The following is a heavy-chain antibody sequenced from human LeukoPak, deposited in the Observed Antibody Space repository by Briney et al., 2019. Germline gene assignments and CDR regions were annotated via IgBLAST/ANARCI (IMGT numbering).Heavy chain of an antibody. CDR1: GGSISSYY. J-gene: IGHJ6*02. CDR2: IYYSGST. Sequence: SETLSLTCTVSGGSISSYYWSWIRQPPGKGLEWIGYIYYSGSTSYNPSLKSRVTISVDTSKNQFSLKLSSVTAADTAVYYCARDSGYYGSGRYYYYGMDVWGQGTTVTVSS. D-gene: IGHD3-10*01. CDR3: ARDSGYYGSGRYYYYGMDV. V-gene: IGHV4-59*01.